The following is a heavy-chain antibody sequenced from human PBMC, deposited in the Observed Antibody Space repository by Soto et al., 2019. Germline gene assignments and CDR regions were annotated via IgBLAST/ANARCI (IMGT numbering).Heavy chain of an antibody. CDR3: ARLAAAQLDY. CDR1: GGSISSSSYY. Sequence: SETLSLTCTVSGGSISSSSYYWGWIRQPPGKGLEWIGSIYYSGSTYYNPSLKSRVTISVDTSKNQFSLKLSSVTAADTAVYYCARLAAAQLDYWGQGTLVTAPQ. J-gene: IGHJ4*02. CDR2: IYYSGST. V-gene: IGHV4-39*01. D-gene: IGHD6-13*01.